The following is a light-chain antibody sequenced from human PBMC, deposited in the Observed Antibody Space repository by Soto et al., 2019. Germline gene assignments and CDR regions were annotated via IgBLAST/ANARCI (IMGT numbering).Light chain of an antibody. J-gene: IGLJ1*01. CDR3: LLNNPGARV. Sequence: QTVVTQEPSLTVSPGGTVTLTCGSSTGAVTGGHDPYWFQQKPGQAPTTLIYDTSAKHSWTPARFSGSLLGGKAALTLSGAQHEDEAEYYCLLNNPGARVFGTGTKLTVL. V-gene: IGLV7-46*01. CDR2: DTS. CDR1: TGAVTGGHD.